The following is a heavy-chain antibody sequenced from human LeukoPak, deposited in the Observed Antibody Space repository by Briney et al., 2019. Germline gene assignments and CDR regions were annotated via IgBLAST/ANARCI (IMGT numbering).Heavy chain of an antibody. V-gene: IGHV4-59*01. Sequence: SETLSLTCTVSGGSISSYYWSWIRQPPGKGLEWIGYIYYSGSTNYNPSLKSRVTISVDTSKNQFSLKLSSVTAADTAVYYCAGTFGVVTYYYYYGMDVWGQGTTVTVSS. J-gene: IGHJ6*02. D-gene: IGHD3-3*01. CDR2: IYYSGST. CDR3: AGTFGVVTYYYYYGMDV. CDR1: GGSISSYY.